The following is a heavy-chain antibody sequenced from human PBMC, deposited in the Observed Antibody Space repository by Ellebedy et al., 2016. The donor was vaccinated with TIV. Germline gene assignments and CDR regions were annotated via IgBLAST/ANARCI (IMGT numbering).Heavy chain of an antibody. Sequence: GGSLRLSXAASGFTFSSYSVNWVRQAPGKGLEWVSYISSSRSTIYYADSVKGRFTISTDNAKNSLYLQMNSLRAEDTAVYYCARDGSCGGGKCYSGLPDFWGQGTLVTVSS. CDR2: ISSSRSTI. V-gene: IGHV3-48*04. D-gene: IGHD2-15*01. J-gene: IGHJ4*02. CDR1: GFTFSSYS. CDR3: ARDGSCGGGKCYSGLPDF.